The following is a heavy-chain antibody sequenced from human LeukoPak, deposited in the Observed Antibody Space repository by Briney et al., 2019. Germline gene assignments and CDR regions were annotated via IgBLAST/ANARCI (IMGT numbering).Heavy chain of an antibody. CDR2: IYSGGSP. D-gene: IGHD3-22*01. V-gene: IGHV3-53*01. Sequence: GGSLRLSCGASGFTFSTNYMSWVRQAPRKGLEWVSVIYSGGSPYYADSVKGRFTISRDNSKNTLYLQMNSLRAEDTAVYYCARDLNYYDSSGYGHWGQGTLVTVSS. J-gene: IGHJ4*02. CDR1: GFTFSTNY. CDR3: ARDLNYYDSSGYGH.